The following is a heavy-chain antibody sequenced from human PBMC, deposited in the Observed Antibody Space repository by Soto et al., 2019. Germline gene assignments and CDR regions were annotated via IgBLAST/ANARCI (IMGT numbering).Heavy chain of an antibody. CDR1: VGSVSSDSYF. V-gene: IGHV4-61*03. Sequence: PSETLCVTCTFSVGSVSSDSYFWSWIRQPPGKGLEWIGYLSYSGSCKYHSSLKSRVTISKDTSENYFSLKLSSVTAADTAVYYCARYRKGGTGVDYWGQGTLVTVSS. D-gene: IGHD3-16*01. CDR3: ARYRKGGTGVDY. CDR2: LSYSGSC. J-gene: IGHJ4*02.